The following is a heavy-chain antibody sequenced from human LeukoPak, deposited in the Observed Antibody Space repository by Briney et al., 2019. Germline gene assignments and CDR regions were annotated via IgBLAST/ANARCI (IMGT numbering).Heavy chain of an antibody. J-gene: IGHJ4*02. V-gene: IGHV1-2*02. D-gene: IGHD1-1*01. CDR3: ARDRNEVCQ. CDR2: IDPDSGGT. CDR1: GHTFTAYY. Sequence: GASVKVSCTTSGHTFTAYYIHWVRQAPGQGLEWMGWIDPDSGGTNYAQEFQGRVTLTRDTSISTVYLELIRLRSDDTAVYYCARDRNEVCQWGQGTLVTVSS.